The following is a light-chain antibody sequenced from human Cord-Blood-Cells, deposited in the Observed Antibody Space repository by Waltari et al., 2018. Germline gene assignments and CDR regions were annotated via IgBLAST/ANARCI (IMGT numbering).Light chain of an antibody. CDR3: SSYTSSSTRV. CDR2: DVS. V-gene: IGLV2-14*01. CDR1: SSAVGGYNY. J-gene: IGLJ2*01. Sequence: QSALTPPASVSGSAGQSITISCTGTSSAVGGYNYVSWYQQHPGNAPKLMIYDVSNRPSGFSNRFSGSKSGNTASLTISGLQAEDEADYYCSSYTSSSTRVFGGGTKLTVL.